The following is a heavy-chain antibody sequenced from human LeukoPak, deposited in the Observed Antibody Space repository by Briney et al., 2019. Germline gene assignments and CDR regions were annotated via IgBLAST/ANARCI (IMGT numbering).Heavy chain of an antibody. CDR2: ISGSGGST. Sequence: GGSLRLSCAASGFTFSSYAMSWFRQAPGKGLEWVSAISGSGGSTYYADSMKGRFTISRDNSKNTLYLQMNSLRAEDTAVYYCAKDYYDSSGHNWFDPWGQGTLVTVSS. CDR1: GFTFSSYA. V-gene: IGHV3-23*01. CDR3: AKDYYDSSGHNWFDP. D-gene: IGHD3-22*01. J-gene: IGHJ5*02.